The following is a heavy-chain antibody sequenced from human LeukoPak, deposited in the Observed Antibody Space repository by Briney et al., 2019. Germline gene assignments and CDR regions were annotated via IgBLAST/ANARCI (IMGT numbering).Heavy chain of an antibody. CDR2: INPIGVST. J-gene: IGHJ5*02. V-gene: IGHV1-46*01. CDR1: RYTFTSYY. Sequence: APLNGSCTASRYTFTSYYMHGVRQAPGQGLERIGIINPIGVSTSYAQKFQGRVTMTRDMSTRTVYMELSSLSSADTAVYYCARAPYCSGGSCYRLVRWFEPWGQGTLVTVSS. CDR3: ARAPYCSGGSCYRLVRWFEP. D-gene: IGHD2-15*01.